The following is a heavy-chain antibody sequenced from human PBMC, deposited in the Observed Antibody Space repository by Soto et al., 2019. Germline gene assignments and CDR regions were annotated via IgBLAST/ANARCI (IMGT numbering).Heavy chain of an antibody. CDR2: ISGSGGST. D-gene: IGHD4-17*01. V-gene: IGHV3-23*01. CDR1: GFTFSSYS. CDR3: AKVRYGDYGADY. Sequence: EVQLLESGGGLVQVGGSLRLSCAASGFTFSSYSMTWVRQSPGKGLDWVSTISGSGGSTYSADSVKGSFTISRDNSKNTLYLQMNSLRADDTAVYYCAKVRYGDYGADYWGQGTLVTVSS. J-gene: IGHJ4*02.